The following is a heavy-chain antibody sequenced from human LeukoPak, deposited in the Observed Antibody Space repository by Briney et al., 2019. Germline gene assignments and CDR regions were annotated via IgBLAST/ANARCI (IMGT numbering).Heavy chain of an antibody. D-gene: IGHD2-2*02. V-gene: IGHV1-2*02. J-gene: IGHJ4*02. CDR1: GYTFTGYY. CDR2: SNPNSVGT. CDR3: ARAGSVVVVPAAIGPLFDY. Sequence: ASVKVSCKASGYTFTGYYMHWVRQAPGQGLEWMGWSNPNSVGTNYAQKFQGRVTMTRDTSISTAYMELSRLRSDDTAVYYCARAGSVVVVPAAIGPLFDYWGQGTLVTVSS.